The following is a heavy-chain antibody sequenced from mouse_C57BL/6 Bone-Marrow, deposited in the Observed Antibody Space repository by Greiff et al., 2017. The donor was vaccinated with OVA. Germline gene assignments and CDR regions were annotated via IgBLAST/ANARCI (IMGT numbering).Heavy chain of an antibody. CDR2: FTMYSDAT. CDR3: ARPRGSSRGNYFDY. J-gene: IGHJ2*01. D-gene: IGHD1-1*01. V-gene: IGHV1-49*01. Sequence: RVESGAELVRPGSSVKLSCKDSYFAFMASAMHWVKQRPGDGLEWIGSFTMYSDATEYSENFKGKATLTANTSSSTAYMELSSLTSEGSAVYYCARPRGSSRGNYFDYWGQGTTLTVSS. CDR1: YFAFMASA.